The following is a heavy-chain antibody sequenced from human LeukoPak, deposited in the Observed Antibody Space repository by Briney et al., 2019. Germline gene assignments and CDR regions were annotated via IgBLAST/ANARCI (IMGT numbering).Heavy chain of an antibody. J-gene: IGHJ3*02. Sequence: PSETLSLTCTVSGGSISSGSYYWSWLRQPAGTGLEWIGRIYTSGSTNCNPSLKSRVTISVDTSKNQFSLKLSSVTAADTAVYFCARGPYSYDSSGAFDIWGQGTMVTVSS. V-gene: IGHV4-61*02. CDR3: ARGPYSYDSSGAFDI. CDR2: IYTSGST. CDR1: GGSISSGSYY. D-gene: IGHD3-22*01.